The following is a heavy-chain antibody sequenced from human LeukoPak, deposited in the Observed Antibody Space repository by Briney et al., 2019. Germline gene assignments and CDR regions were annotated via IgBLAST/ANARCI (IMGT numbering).Heavy chain of an antibody. CDR2: IYYSGST. V-gene: IGHV4-31*03. Sequence: PSQTLSLTCTVSGCSISSGGYYWSWIRQHPGKGLEWIGYIYYSGSTYYNPSLKSRVTISVDTSKNKFSLKLSSVTAADTDVYYCATFRDSSSWYPYFDYWGQGTLVTVSS. CDR3: ATFRDSSSWYPYFDY. D-gene: IGHD6-13*01. J-gene: IGHJ4*02. CDR1: GCSISSGGYY.